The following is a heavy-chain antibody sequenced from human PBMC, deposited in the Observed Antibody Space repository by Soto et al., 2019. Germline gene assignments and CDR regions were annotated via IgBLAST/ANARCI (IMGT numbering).Heavy chain of an antibody. CDR3: ARVGHWDYVWGSYRFYDYWYFDL. D-gene: IGHD3-16*02. Sequence: QLQLQESGSGLVKPSQTLSLTCAVSGGSISSGGYSWSWIRQPPGKGLEWIGYIYHSGSTYYNPSLKSRVTISVDRSKNQFSLKLSSVTAADTAVYYCARVGHWDYVWGSYRFYDYWYFDLWGRGTLVTVSS. CDR1: GGSISSGGYS. CDR2: IYHSGST. J-gene: IGHJ2*01. V-gene: IGHV4-30-2*01.